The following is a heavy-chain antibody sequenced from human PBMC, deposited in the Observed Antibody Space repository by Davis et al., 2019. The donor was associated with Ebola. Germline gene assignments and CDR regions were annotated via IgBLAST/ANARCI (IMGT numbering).Heavy chain of an antibody. Sequence: GESLKISCAASGFTLSAFGMNWIRQAPGKGPEWLAFIGQTGHTIYYADSVKGRFTISRDNAKNSLSLQINSLRDDDTAVYYCSRKGVGTTKNAFDIWGQGTLVTVSS. CDR2: IGQTGHTI. D-gene: IGHD1-26*01. V-gene: IGHV3-48*02. CDR1: GFTLSAFG. J-gene: IGHJ3*02. CDR3: SRKGVGTTKNAFDI.